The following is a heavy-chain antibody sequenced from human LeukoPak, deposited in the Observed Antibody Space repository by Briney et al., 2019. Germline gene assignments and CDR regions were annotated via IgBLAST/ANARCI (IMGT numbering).Heavy chain of an antibody. V-gene: IGHV3-30-3*01. CDR1: GFTFSSHA. D-gene: IGHD7-27*01. J-gene: IGHJ4*02. Sequence: GGSLRPSCAASGFTFSSHAMHWVRQAPDKGLEWVAVISYDGSKNYYADSVKGRFTISRDSSENTLFLQMNSLRAEDTAVYYCARDLTGSYSFDCWGQGTLVTVSS. CDR3: ARDLTGSYSFDC. CDR2: ISYDGSKN.